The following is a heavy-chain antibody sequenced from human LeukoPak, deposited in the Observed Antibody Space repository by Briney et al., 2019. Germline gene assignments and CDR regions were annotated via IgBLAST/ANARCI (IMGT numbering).Heavy chain of an antibody. J-gene: IGHJ3*02. D-gene: IGHD5-18*01. CDR3: ARDRDTASAEDAFDI. CDR2: ISSSSSYI. CDR1: GFTFSSYS. V-gene: IGHV3-21*01. Sequence: GGSLRPSCAASGFTFSSYSMNWVRQAPGKGLEWVSSISSSSSYIYYADSVKGRFTISRDNAKNSLYLQMNSLRAEDTAVYYCARDRDTASAEDAFDIWGQGTMVTVSS.